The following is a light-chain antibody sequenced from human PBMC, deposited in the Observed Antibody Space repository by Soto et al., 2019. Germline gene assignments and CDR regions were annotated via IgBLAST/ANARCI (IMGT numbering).Light chain of an antibody. Sequence: QSVLTQPPSVSAAPGQKVTISCSGSTSNIGTYSVSWYQQLPGTAPKLLIYDNSQRPSGIPDRFSGSKSGTSATLAITGLQTGDGADYYCGTWDSSLNGGVVGGGTKGTV. J-gene: IGLJ3*02. CDR2: DNS. V-gene: IGLV1-51*01. CDR1: TSNIGTYS. CDR3: GTWDSSLNGGV.